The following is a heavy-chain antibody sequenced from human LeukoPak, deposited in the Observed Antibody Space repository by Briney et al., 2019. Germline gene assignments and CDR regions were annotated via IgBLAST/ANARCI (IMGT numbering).Heavy chain of an antibody. CDR1: GFTFSSSA. CDR3: AKERRRVDTSMIRSYFFDS. D-gene: IGHD3-16*01. Sequence: TGGSLRLSRAASGFTFSSSAMSWVRQTPSKGLEWLSSITGDGVTTYYADSVKGRFTISRDNSKNILFLQMNSLRAEDSASYFCAKERRRVDTSMIRSYFFDSWGQGTPVTVSS. CDR2: ITGDGVTT. J-gene: IGHJ4*02. V-gene: IGHV3-23*01.